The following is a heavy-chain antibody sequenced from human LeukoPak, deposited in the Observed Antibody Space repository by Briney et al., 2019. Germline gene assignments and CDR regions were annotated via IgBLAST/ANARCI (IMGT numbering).Heavy chain of an antibody. CDR1: GYTFTTYY. CDR3: ARAGQLRDAFDI. Sequence: AASVKVSCKASGYTFTTYYMHWVRQAPGQGLEWMGIINPTGGSATYAQKFQGRVTMTRDTSTSTVYMDLRRLRSEDTAVYYCARAGQLRDAFDIWGQGTMVTVSS. CDR2: INPTGGSA. D-gene: IGHD1-1*01. V-gene: IGHV1-46*01. J-gene: IGHJ3*02.